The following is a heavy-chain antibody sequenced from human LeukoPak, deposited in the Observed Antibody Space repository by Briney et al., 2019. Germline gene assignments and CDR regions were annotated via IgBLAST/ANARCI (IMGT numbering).Heavy chain of an antibody. CDR2: INPSGGST. CDR3: ARSSRGHFHYYYYGMDV. V-gene: IGHV1-46*01. Sequence: ASVKVSCKASGYTFTSNYMHWVRQAPGQWLEWMGVINPSGGSTNYAQKFQGRVTITADESTSTAYMELSSLRSEDTAVYYCARSSRGHFHYYYYGMDVWGQGTTVTVSS. D-gene: IGHD6-25*01. J-gene: IGHJ6*02. CDR1: GYTFTSNY.